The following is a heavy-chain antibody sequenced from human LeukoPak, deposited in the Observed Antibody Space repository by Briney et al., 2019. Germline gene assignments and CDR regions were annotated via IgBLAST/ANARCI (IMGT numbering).Heavy chain of an antibody. CDR1: GYTFTGYY. Sequence: ASVKVSCKASGYTFTGYYMHWVRQAPGQGLEWMGWINPNSGGTNYAQKLQGRVTMTRDTSISTAYMELSRLRSDDTAVYYCARSGVTTDYYYYGMDVWGQGTTVTVSS. CDR2: INPNSGGT. V-gene: IGHV1-2*02. D-gene: IGHD4-17*01. CDR3: ARSGVTTDYYYYGMDV. J-gene: IGHJ6*02.